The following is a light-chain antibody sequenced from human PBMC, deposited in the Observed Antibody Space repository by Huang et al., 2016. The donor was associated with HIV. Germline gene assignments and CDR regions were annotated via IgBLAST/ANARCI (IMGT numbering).Light chain of an antibody. V-gene: IGKV3-15*01. Sequence: EIVMTQSPATLSVSPGERATLSCRASQSVSINLAWYQQKPGQAPRHLIYGASTRATGIPAKFSGTGSGTEFTLTISSLQSEDFAVYYCQQYNNWPTSFGQGTKLEIK. J-gene: IGKJ2*03. CDR1: QSVSIN. CDR3: QQYNNWPTS. CDR2: GAS.